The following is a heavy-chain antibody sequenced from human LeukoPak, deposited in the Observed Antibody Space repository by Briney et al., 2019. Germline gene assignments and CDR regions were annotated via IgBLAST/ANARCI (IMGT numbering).Heavy chain of an antibody. J-gene: IGHJ3*02. CDR2: IKRAGSES. Sequence: GGSLRLSCEASGFTVSTYWMTWVRQAPGKGLEWVANIKRAGSESHYVDSVRGRFTISRDNAKNSLYLQMSSLRAEDTAMYYCARDSNYYDSSAYYDTFDIWGQGTMVTVSS. D-gene: IGHD3-22*01. V-gene: IGHV3-7*01. CDR3: ARDSNYYDSSAYYDTFDI. CDR1: GFTVSTYW.